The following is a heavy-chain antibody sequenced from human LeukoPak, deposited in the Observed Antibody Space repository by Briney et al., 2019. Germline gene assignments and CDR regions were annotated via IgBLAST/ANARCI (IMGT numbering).Heavy chain of an antibody. Sequence: PGGSLRLSCAASGFTFSSYAMHWVRQAPGKGLEWVAVISYDGSNKYYADSVKGRFTIFRDNSKNTLYLQMNSLRAEDTAVYYCARDEMWLQLAYYFDYWGQGTLVTVSS. CDR1: GFTFSSYA. D-gene: IGHD5-24*01. J-gene: IGHJ4*02. CDR2: ISYDGSNK. V-gene: IGHV3-30*04. CDR3: ARDEMWLQLAYYFDY.